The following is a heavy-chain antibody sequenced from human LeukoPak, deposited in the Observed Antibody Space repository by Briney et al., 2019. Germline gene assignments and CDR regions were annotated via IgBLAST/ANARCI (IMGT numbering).Heavy chain of an antibody. J-gene: IGHJ5*02. Sequence: SETLSLTCTVSGGSISSSSYYWGWIRQPPGKGLEWIGSIYYSGSTYYNPSLKSRVTISVDTSKNQFSLKLSSVTAADTAVYYCARDGGGYSYGYPNWFDPWGQGTLVTVSS. V-gene: IGHV4-39*07. CDR2: IYYSGST. CDR1: GGSISSSSYY. CDR3: ARDGGGYSYGYPNWFDP. D-gene: IGHD5-18*01.